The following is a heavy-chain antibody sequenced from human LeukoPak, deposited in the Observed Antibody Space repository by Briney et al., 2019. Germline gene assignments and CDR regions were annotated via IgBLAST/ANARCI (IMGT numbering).Heavy chain of an antibody. CDR1: GYTFTNYF. Sequence: ASVKVSCKASGYTFTNYFMNWVRQAPGQGLEWMGIINPSAGSTSYAQKFQSRVTMTRDTSTSTVYMELNSLRSEDTAVYYCARGGYDLSSGYYPSRWGQGTLVTVSS. D-gene: IGHD3-3*01. J-gene: IGHJ4*02. V-gene: IGHV1-46*01. CDR3: ARGGYDLSSGYYPSR. CDR2: INPSAGST.